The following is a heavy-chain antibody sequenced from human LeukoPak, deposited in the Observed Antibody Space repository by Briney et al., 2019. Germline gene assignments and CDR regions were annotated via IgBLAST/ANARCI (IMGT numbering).Heavy chain of an antibody. CDR2: IYHSGST. CDR1: GYSISSGYY. CDR3: ARDSDYYDSSGYWRLTHRHEYFDY. V-gene: IGHV4-38-2*02. J-gene: IGHJ4*02. Sequence: SETLSLTCTVSGYSISSGYYWGWIRQPPGKGLEWIGSIYHSGSTYYNPSLKSRVTISVDTSKNQFSLKLSSVTAADTAVYYCARDSDYYDSSGYWRLTHRHEYFDYWGQGTLVTVSS. D-gene: IGHD3-22*01.